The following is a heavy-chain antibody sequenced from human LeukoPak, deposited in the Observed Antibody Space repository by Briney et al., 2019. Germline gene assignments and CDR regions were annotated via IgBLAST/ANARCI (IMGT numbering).Heavy chain of an antibody. CDR3: TKGFYDSGSSLSALDH. V-gene: IGHV3-23*01. D-gene: IGHD3-10*01. CDR2: ISVSGGTT. Sequence: GGPLRLSCAASGFTFSSYGMSWVRQAPGKGLQWVSGISVSGGTTHYADSVKGRFTISGDNSKHTLYLQMNSLRAEDTALYYCTKGFYDSGSSLSALDHWGQGTLVTVSS. J-gene: IGHJ4*02. CDR1: GFTFSSYG.